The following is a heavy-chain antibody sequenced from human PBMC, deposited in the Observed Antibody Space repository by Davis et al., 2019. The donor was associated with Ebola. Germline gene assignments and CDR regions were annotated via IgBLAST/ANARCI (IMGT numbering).Heavy chain of an antibody. CDR3: ARVSGYRSGDDEHYFDY. CDR1: GCSVSSVDYY. D-gene: IGHD5-18*01. CDR2: IYYSGSP. Sequence: PGGSLRLSCRVSGCSVSSVDYYWICIRQPTGKGLEWLGYIYYSGSPNYNPSLKRRVTISVDTSKNQFSLKLNSVTAADTAVYYCARVSGYRSGDDEHYFDYWGQGILVTVS. V-gene: IGHV4-61*08. J-gene: IGHJ4*02.